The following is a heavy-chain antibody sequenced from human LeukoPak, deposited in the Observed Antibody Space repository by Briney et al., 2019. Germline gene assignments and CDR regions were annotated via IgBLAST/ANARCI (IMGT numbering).Heavy chain of an antibody. D-gene: IGHD3-22*01. Sequence: GASVKVSCKVSGYTLTELSMHWVRQAPGKGLEWMGGFDPEDGETIYAQKFRGRVTMTEDTSTDTAYMELSSLRSEDTAVYYCATDRYDSSGYYWYYMDVWGKGTTVTVSS. V-gene: IGHV1-24*01. J-gene: IGHJ6*03. CDR3: ATDRYDSSGYYWYYMDV. CDR2: FDPEDGET. CDR1: GYTLTELS.